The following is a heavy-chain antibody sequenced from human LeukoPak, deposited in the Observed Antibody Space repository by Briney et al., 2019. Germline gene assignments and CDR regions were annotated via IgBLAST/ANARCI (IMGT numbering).Heavy chain of an antibody. CDR2: ISGSGGST. J-gene: IGHJ4*02. D-gene: IGHD3-10*01. CDR1: GFTFSSYG. CDR3: AKALWFGELLYFDY. V-gene: IGHV3-23*01. Sequence: PGGSLRLSCAASGFTFSSYGMNWVRQAPGKGLEWVSAISGSGGSTYYADSVKGRFTISRDNSKSTLFLQMNSLRAEDTAVYYCAKALWFGELLYFDYWGQGSLVTVSS.